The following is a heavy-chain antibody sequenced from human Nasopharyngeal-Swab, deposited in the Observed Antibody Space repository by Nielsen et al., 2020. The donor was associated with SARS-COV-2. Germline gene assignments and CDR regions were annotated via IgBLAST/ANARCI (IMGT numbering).Heavy chain of an antibody. J-gene: IGHJ5*02. CDR2: IYYSGST. D-gene: IGHD2-8*01. Sequence: WIRQPPGKGLEWIGSIYYSGSTDYNPSLKSRVTISVDTSKNQFSLKLSSVTAADTAVYYCARVVMVYAIYWFDPWGQGTLGTVSS. V-gene: IGHV4-39*07. CDR3: ARVVMVYAIYWFDP.